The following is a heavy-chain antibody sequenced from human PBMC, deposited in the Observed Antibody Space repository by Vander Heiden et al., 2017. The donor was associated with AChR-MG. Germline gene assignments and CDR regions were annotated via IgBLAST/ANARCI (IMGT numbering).Heavy chain of an antibody. CDR3: TREVRTYPDWYFDL. Sequence: QVQLVQSGVEVKKPGASVKVSCAASGYTFITHGISWVRQAPGQGLEWMGWISPSDGSTEYAQKFQGRVTMTTDTSTSTAYMELTSLRSDDTAVYYCTREVRTYPDWYFDLWGRGTRVTVSS. V-gene: IGHV1-18*01. J-gene: IGHJ2*01. CDR2: ISPSDGST. CDR1: GYTFITHG. D-gene: IGHD2-21*01.